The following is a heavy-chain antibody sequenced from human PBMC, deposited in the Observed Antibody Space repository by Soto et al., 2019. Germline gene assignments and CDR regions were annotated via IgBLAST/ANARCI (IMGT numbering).Heavy chain of an antibody. D-gene: IGHD2-15*01. CDR2: ISWNSGSI. V-gene: IGHV3-9*01. Sequence: HPGGSLRLSCAASGFTFDDYAMHWVRQAPGKGLEWVSGISWNSGSIGYADSVKGRFTISRDNAKNSLYLQMNSLRAEDTALYYCAKDSCSGGSCRYYYYYMDVWGKGTTVTVSS. CDR3: AKDSCSGGSCRYYYYYMDV. CDR1: GFTFDDYA. J-gene: IGHJ6*03.